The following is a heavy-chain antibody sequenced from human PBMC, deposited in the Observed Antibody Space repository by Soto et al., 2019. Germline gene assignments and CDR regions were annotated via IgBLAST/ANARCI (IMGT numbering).Heavy chain of an antibody. D-gene: IGHD5-18*01. CDR3: ASTSYGYTFYDY. CDR1: GGSISSGDYY. J-gene: IGHJ4*02. V-gene: IGHV4-30-4*01. CDR2: IYYSGST. Sequence: QVQLQESGPGLVKPSQTLSLTCTVSGGSISSGDYYWSWIRQPPGKGLEWMGYIYYSGSTYYNPSLESRVXXXVXXAKTHSSFKLSSVTAAGTAVYYCASTSYGYTFYDYWAQGTLVTVSS.